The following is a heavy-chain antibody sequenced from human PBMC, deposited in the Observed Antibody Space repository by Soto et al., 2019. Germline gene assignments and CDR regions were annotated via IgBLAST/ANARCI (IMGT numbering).Heavy chain of an antibody. CDR3: AREWQCTNGVCLVSSYYYYYGMDV. J-gene: IGHJ6*02. D-gene: IGHD2-8*01. CDR2: ISYDGSNK. Sequence: QVQLVESGGGVVQPGRSLRLSCAASGFTFSSYAMHWVRQAPGKGLEWVAVISYDGSNKYYADSVKGRFTISRDNSKNTLYLQMNRLRAEDTAVYYCAREWQCTNGVCLVSSYYYYYGMDVWGQGTTVTVSS. CDR1: GFTFSSYA. V-gene: IGHV3-30-3*01.